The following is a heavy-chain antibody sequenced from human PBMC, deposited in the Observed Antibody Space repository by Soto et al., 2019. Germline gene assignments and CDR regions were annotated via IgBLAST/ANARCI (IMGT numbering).Heavy chain of an antibody. Sequence: ASVKVSCKASGYTLTSYGISWVRQAPGQGLEWMGWISAYNGNTNYAQKLQGRVTMTTDTSTSTAYMELRSLRSDDTAVYYCARGVSGSYSYYYGMDVWGQGTTVTVSS. CDR2: ISAYNGNT. CDR1: GYTLTSYG. D-gene: IGHD3-10*01. V-gene: IGHV1-18*04. J-gene: IGHJ6*02. CDR3: ARGVSGSYSYYYGMDV.